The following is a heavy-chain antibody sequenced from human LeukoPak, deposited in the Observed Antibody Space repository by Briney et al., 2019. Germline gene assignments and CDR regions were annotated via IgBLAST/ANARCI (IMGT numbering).Heavy chain of an antibody. CDR3: ARYGSRLARRLNYMDV. CDR1: GFTFSSYS. Sequence: GGSLRLSCAASGFTFSSYSMNWVRQAPGKGLEWVSSISSSSSYIYYADPVKGRFTISRDNAKNSMYLQMNSLRAEDTAVYYCARYGSRLARRLNYMDVWGKGTTVTVSS. D-gene: IGHD4-17*01. V-gene: IGHV3-21*01. J-gene: IGHJ6*03. CDR2: ISSSSSYI.